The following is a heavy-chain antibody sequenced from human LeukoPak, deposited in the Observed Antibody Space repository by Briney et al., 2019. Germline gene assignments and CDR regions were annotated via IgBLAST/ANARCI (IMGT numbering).Heavy chain of an antibody. D-gene: IGHD1-26*01. CDR1: GFTFDDYA. Sequence: GRSLRLSCAASGFTFDDYAMHWVRQAPGKGLEWVSGISWNSGSIGYADSVKGRFTISRDNAKNSLYLQMNSLRAEDTALYYCAKDMHSGVGASPLIWGQGTLVTVSS. CDR2: ISWNSGSI. V-gene: IGHV3-9*01. J-gene: IGHJ4*02. CDR3: AKDMHSGVGASPLI.